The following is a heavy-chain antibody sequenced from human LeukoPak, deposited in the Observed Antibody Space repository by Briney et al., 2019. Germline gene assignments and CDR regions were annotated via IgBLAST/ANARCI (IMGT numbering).Heavy chain of an antibody. CDR1: GGSISSSSYY. V-gene: IGHV4-39*07. J-gene: IGHJ4*02. D-gene: IGHD1-26*01. Sequence: SETLSLTCTVSGGSISSSSYYWGWIRQPPGKGLEWIGSIYYSGSTYYNPSLKSRVTISVDTSKNQFSLKLSSVTAADTAVYYCARIVGACKYYFDYWGQGTLVTVSS. CDR2: IYYSGST. CDR3: ARIVGACKYYFDY.